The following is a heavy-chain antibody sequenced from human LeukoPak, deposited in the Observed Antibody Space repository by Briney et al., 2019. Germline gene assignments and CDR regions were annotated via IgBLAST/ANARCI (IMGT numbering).Heavy chain of an antibody. V-gene: IGHV3-30-3*01. CDR2: ISYDGSNK. D-gene: IGHD1-26*01. J-gene: IGHJ4*02. CDR3: AKARDSGSYPGYFDY. CDR1: GFTFSSYA. Sequence: GSLRLSCAASGFTFSSYAMHWVRQAPGKGLEWVAVISYDGSNKYYADSVKGRFTISRDNSKNTLYLQMNSLRAEDTAVYYCAKARDSGSYPGYFDYWGQGTLVTVSS.